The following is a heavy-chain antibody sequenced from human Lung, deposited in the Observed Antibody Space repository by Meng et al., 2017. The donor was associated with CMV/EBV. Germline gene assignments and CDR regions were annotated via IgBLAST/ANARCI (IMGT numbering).Heavy chain of an antibody. Sequence: ASFKVSCKPSGYTFTSYGISWVRQAPGQGLEWMGWISAYNGRSNYPQRLQGRVTMTTDTSTSTAYMELRSLRSDDTAMYYCVRDDRYTGYDRFDSWGQGTLVTVSS. D-gene: IGHD5-12*01. J-gene: IGHJ4*02. V-gene: IGHV1-18*01. CDR2: ISAYNGRS. CDR3: VRDDRYTGYDRFDS. CDR1: GYTFTSYG.